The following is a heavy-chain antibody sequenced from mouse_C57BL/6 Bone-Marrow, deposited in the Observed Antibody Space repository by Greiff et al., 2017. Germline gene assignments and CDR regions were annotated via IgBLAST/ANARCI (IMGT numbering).Heavy chain of an antibody. CDR2: ISSGGSYT. CDR3: ARHGGKKAMDY. J-gene: IGHJ4*01. V-gene: IGHV5-6*01. Sequence: EVQGVESGGDLVKPGGSLKLSCAASGFTFSSYGMSWVRQTPDKRLEWVATISSGGSYTYYPDSGKGRFTISRDNAKNSLYLQMSSLKSEDTAMYYCARHGGKKAMDYWGQGTSVTVSS. CDR1: GFTFSSYG. D-gene: IGHD2-1*01.